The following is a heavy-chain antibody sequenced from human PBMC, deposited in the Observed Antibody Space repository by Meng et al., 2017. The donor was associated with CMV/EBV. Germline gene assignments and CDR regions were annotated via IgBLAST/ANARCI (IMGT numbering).Heavy chain of an antibody. CDR1: GYTFTGYY. Sequence: ASVKVSCKASGYTFTGYYMHWVRQAPGQGLEWMGWINPNSGGTNYAQKFQGRVTMTRDTSISTAYMELSRLRSDDTAVYYCARIVIVPAAPYYYYGMDVWGQGTTVTVSS. J-gene: IGHJ6*02. CDR3: ARIVIVPAAPYYYYGMDV. V-gene: IGHV1-2*02. CDR2: INPNSGGT. D-gene: IGHD2-2*01.